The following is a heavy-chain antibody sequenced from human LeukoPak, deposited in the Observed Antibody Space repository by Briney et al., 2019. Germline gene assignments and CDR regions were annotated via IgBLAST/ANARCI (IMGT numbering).Heavy chain of an antibody. J-gene: IGHJ4*02. CDR3: ARVVGSGDYFDY. CDR1: GGSISSGGYS. Sequence: PSETLSLTCVVSGGSISSGGYSWSWIRQPPGKGLEWIGYIYHSGSTYYNPSLKSRVTISVDRSKNQFSLKLSSVTAADTAVYYCARVVGSGDYFDYWGQGTLVTVSS. CDR2: IYHSGST. D-gene: IGHD2-15*01. V-gene: IGHV4-30-2*01.